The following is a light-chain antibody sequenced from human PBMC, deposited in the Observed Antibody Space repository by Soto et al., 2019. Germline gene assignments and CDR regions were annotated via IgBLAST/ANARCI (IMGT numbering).Light chain of an antibody. J-gene: IGKJ1*01. V-gene: IGKV1-39*01. CDR1: QSISSY. CDR2: AAS. Sequence: DLQMTQSPSSLSASVGDRVTITCRASQSISSYLNWYQQKPGKAPKLLIYAASSLQSVVPSRFSGSGSGTDFTLTISSLQPEDFATYYCQQSYSTLVAFGQGTKVEIK. CDR3: QQSYSTLVA.